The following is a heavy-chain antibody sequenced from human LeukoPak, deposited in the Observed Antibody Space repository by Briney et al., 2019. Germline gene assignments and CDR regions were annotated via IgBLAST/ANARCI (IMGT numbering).Heavy chain of an antibody. CDR1: GFTFSSYS. D-gene: IGHD6-6*01. J-gene: IGHJ3*02. Sequence: GGSLRLSCAASGFTFSSYSINWVRQAPGKGLVWVSRIKSDGSSTSYADSVKGRFTISRDNAKNTLYLQMNSLRAEDTAVYYCARRSAARDAFDIWGQGTMVTVSS. CDR3: ARRSAARDAFDI. V-gene: IGHV3-74*01. CDR2: IKSDGSST.